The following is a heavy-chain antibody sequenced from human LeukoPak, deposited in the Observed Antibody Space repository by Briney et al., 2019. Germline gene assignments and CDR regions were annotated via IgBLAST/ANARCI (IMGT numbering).Heavy chain of an antibody. CDR2: INAGNGNT. V-gene: IGHV1-3*01. CDR3: GEGDY. Sequence: ASVKVSCKASGYTFTSYAMHWVRQAPGQRLEWMGWINAGNGNTKYSQKFQGRVTMTTDTSTTTAYMELRSLRSDDTAVYYCGEGDYWGQGTLVTVSS. J-gene: IGHJ4*02. CDR1: GYTFTSYA.